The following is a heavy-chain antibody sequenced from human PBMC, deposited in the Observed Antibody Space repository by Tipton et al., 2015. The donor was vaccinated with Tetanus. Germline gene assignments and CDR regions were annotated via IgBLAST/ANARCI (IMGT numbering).Heavy chain of an antibody. V-gene: IGHV3-23*03. CDR2: IYSGGST. Sequence: SLRLYCAGSGFTFGIYAMSWVRQAPGKGLEWVSVIYSGGSTYYGDSVKGRFTISRDNSKKTVYLQMNSLRADDTALYYCAPSRDSSGYFSTFWGQGTLVTVAS. D-gene: IGHD3-22*01. CDR3: APSRDSSGYFSTF. CDR1: GFTFGIYA. J-gene: IGHJ4*02.